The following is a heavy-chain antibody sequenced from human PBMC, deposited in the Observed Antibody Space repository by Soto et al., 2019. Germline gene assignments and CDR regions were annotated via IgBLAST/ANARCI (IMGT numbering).Heavy chain of an antibody. Sequence: ASVEVSCKASGYTFTGYYMHWVRQAPGQGLEWMGWINPNSGGTNYAQKFQGRVTMTRDTSISTAYMELSRLRSDDTAVYYCAGLPSGWDHDFDIWGQGTMVTVSS. J-gene: IGHJ3*02. D-gene: IGHD6-19*01. V-gene: IGHV1-2*02. CDR2: INPNSGGT. CDR1: GYTFTGYY. CDR3: AGLPSGWDHDFDI.